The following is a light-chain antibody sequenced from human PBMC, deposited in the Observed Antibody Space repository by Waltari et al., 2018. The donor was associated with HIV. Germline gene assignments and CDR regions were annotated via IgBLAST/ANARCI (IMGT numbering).Light chain of an antibody. J-gene: IGLJ3*02. CDR1: SSDIGSYNR. CDR3: SSYTTSSTWV. Sequence: QSTLTQPPSVSGSLGQSVTIACSGTSSDIGSYNRVSWYQQPPVPAPKLIIYEVTNRPSGVAVRFSGSKSGNTASLTISGLQAEDEADYYCSSYTTSSTWVFGGGTQLTVL. CDR2: EVT. V-gene: IGLV2-18*02.